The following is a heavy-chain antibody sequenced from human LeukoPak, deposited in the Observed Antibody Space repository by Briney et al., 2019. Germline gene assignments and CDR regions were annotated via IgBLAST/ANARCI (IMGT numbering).Heavy chain of an antibody. CDR2: INWNGGNT. CDR3: ARDLFDCTNGVCYRGGFDY. V-gene: IGHV3-20*04. CDR1: GFTFDDYG. Sequence: GGSLRLSCAASGFTFDDYGMSWVRQAPGKGLEWVAGINWNGGNTGYSDSVKGRFTISRDNAKNSLYLQMNSLRAEDTAVYYCARDLFDCTNGVCYRGGFDYWGQGTLVTVSS. D-gene: IGHD2-8*01. J-gene: IGHJ4*02.